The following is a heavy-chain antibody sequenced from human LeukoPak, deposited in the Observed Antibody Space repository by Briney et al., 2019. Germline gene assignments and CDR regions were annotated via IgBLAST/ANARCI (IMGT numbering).Heavy chain of an antibody. Sequence: GGSLRLSCAASGFTFSSYGMHWVRQAPAKGLEWVAFIRYHGSNKYYADSVKGRFTISRDNSKNTLYLQMNSLRAEDTAVYYCVRDYQGSSPKIVVVPAAIGYWGQGTLVTVSS. CDR1: GFTFSSYG. J-gene: IGHJ4*02. V-gene: IGHV3-30*02. D-gene: IGHD2-2*01. CDR2: IRYHGSNK. CDR3: VRDYQGSSPKIVVVPAAIGY.